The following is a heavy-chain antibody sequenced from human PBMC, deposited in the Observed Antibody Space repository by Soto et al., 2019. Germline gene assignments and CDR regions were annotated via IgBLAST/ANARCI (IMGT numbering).Heavy chain of an antibody. V-gene: IGHV3-7*01. CDR1: GFTFSSYW. CDR2: IKQDGREN. D-gene: IGHD5-18*01. J-gene: IGHJ6*03. Sequence: EVQLVESGGGLVQPGGPLRLSCAASGFTFSSYWMSWVRQAPGKGLEWVANIKQDGRENKYVDSVKGRFTISRDNDKNALYLLWNSLSGEETAVYYCARDPMVKVGYYYYYYMDVWGKGTTVTVSS. CDR3: ARDPMVKVGYYYYYYMDV.